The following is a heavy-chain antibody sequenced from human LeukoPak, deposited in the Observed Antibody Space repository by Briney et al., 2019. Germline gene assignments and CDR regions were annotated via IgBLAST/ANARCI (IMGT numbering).Heavy chain of an antibody. CDR2: INPSGGST. J-gene: IGHJ5*02. Sequence: ASVKVSCKASGYTFTSYYMHWVRQAPGQGLEWMGIINPSGGSTSYAQKFQGRVTMTRDMSTGTVYMELSSLRSEDTAVYYCARDHLPIYGNYPPIFYNWFDPWGQGTLVTVSS. CDR1: GYTFTSYY. V-gene: IGHV1-46*01. D-gene: IGHD4-11*01. CDR3: ARDHLPIYGNYPPIFYNWFDP.